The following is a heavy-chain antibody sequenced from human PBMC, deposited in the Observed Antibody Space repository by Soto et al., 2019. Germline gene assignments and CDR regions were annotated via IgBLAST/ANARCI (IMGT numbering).Heavy chain of an antibody. J-gene: IGHJ6*03. V-gene: IGHV4-59*08. CDR2: IYHSGGT. CDR1: GGSLNNYY. CDR3: ARLGYYYYMDV. Sequence: PSETLSLTCTVSGGSLNNYYWSWIRQPPGKGLEWIAYIYHSGGTNYNPSLKSRFTISVDTSKNQFSLKLSSVTAADTAVYYCARLGYYYYMDVWGKGTTVTVS.